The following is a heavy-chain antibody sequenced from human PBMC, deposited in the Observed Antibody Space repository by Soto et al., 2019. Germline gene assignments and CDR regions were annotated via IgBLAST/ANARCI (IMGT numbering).Heavy chain of an antibody. D-gene: IGHD1-26*01. V-gene: IGHV3-30-3*01. CDR2: ISFDGSSQ. Sequence: QVRLVETGGGVAQPGRSLRLSCAGSGFSFRNYAIHWVRQAPGKGLEWVTVISFDGSSQDYADSVKGRFTISRDNSKNTAYLLLNSLREEDTSVYYCARDRTAGGSYLAYNWFDPWGQGTLVIVSS. J-gene: IGHJ5*02. CDR1: GFSFRNYA. CDR3: ARDRTAGGSYLAYNWFDP.